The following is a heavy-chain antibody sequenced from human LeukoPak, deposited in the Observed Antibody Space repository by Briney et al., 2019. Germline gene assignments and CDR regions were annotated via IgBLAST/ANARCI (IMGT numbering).Heavy chain of an antibody. D-gene: IGHD5-18*01. CDR1: GGSIGSYY. Sequence: SETLSLTCTVSGGSIGSYYWSWIRQPPGKGLEWIGYIYYSGSTNYNPSLKSRVTISVDTSKNQFSLKLSSVTAADTAVYYCASGPGYSYGQVDYWGQGTLVTVSS. J-gene: IGHJ4*02. V-gene: IGHV4-59*01. CDR3: ASGPGYSYGQVDY. CDR2: IYYSGST.